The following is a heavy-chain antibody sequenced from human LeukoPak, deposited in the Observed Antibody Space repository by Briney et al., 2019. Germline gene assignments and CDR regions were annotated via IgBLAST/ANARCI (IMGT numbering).Heavy chain of an antibody. Sequence: GGSLRLSCSVSGFTFSTYAMHWVRQAPAKGLEYVSVISTNGGSTYYADSVKGRFTISRDNSKNTLYLQMNSLRVEDTAVYYCARDSYGMDVWGQGTTVTVSS. CDR1: GFTFSTYA. CDR3: ARDSYGMDV. CDR2: ISTNGGST. J-gene: IGHJ6*02. V-gene: IGHV3-64*04.